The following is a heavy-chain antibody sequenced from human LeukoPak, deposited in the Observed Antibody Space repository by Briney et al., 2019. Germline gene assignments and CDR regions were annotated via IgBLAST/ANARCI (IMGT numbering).Heavy chain of an antibody. CDR1: GFTFSSYS. J-gene: IGHJ5*02. V-gene: IGHV3-21*01. Sequence: GGSLRLSCAASGFTFSSYSMNWVRQAPGKGLEWVSSISSSSSYIYYADSVKGRFTISRDNAKNSLYLQMNSLRAEDTAVYYCAKDDKIVVVGFDPWGQGTLVTVSS. CDR3: AKDDKIVVVGFDP. D-gene: IGHD2-2*01. CDR2: ISSSSSYI.